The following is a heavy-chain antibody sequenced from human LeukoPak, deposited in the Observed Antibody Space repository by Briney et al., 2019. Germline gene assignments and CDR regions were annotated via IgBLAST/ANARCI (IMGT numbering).Heavy chain of an antibody. V-gene: IGHV4-39*07. D-gene: IGHD3-3*01. Sequence: SETLSLTCTVSGGSISSSSYYWGWVRQPPGTGLEWIGSVYYSGSTYYNPSLKSRVTISVDTSKNQFSLKLSSVTAADPAVYYCARGPTRFWSGYYLDYWGQGTLVTVSS. CDR1: GGSISSSSYY. CDR3: ARGPTRFWSGYYLDY. CDR2: VYYSGST. J-gene: IGHJ4*02.